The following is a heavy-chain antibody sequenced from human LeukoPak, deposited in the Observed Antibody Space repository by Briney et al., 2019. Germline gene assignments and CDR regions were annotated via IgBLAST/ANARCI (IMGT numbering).Heavy chain of an antibody. CDR2: INHSRST. J-gene: IGHJ4*02. Sequence: SETLSLTCAVYGGSFSGYYWSWIRQPPGKGLEWIREINHSRSTNYNPSLKSRVTISVDTSKNQFSLKLSSVTAADTAVYYCARVWLNFDYWGQGTLVTVSS. CDR1: GGSFSGYY. V-gene: IGHV4-34*01. D-gene: IGHD5-18*01. CDR3: ARVWLNFDY.